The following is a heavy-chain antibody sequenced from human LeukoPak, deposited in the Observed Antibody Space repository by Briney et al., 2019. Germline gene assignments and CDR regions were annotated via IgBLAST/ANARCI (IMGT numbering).Heavy chain of an antibody. CDR3: ARSPVEYSYNSYVDY. Sequence: SQTLSLTCAISGDSVSSNSAAWNWIRQSPSRGLEWLGRTYYRSKWYNDYAVSVKRRITIKPDTSKNQFSLQLNSVTPEDTAVYYCARSPVEYSYNSYVDYWGQGTLVTVSS. V-gene: IGHV6-1*01. CDR2: TYYRSKWYN. CDR1: GDSVSSNSAA. D-gene: IGHD5-18*01. J-gene: IGHJ4*02.